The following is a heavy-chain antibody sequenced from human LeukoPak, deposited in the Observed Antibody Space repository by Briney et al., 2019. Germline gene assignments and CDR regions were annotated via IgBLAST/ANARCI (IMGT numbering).Heavy chain of an antibody. V-gene: IGHV4-39*01. Sequence: SEALSLTCTVSGGSINSRSYYWGWVRQPPGRGLEWLGSIYYSGTTYYNPSLKSRVTISVDTSKNQFSLQLSSVTAADTAVYYCVRLAAAGGWFDPWGQGTLVTVSS. CDR1: GGSINSRSYY. J-gene: IGHJ5*02. D-gene: IGHD6-13*01. CDR2: IYYSGTT. CDR3: VRLAAAGGWFDP.